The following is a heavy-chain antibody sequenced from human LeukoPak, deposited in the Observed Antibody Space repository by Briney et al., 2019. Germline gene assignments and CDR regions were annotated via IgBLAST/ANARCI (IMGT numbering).Heavy chain of an antibody. V-gene: IGHV3-30-3*02. CDR1: GFTFSSYA. CDR2: ISYDGSNK. CDR3: AKLSDNWNDGGIDY. J-gene: IGHJ4*02. Sequence: GGSLRLSCAASGFTFSSYAMHWVRQAPGKGLEWVAVISYDGSNKYYADSVKGRFTISRDNSKNTLYLQMNSLRAEDTAVYYYAKLSDNWNDGGIDYWGQGTLVTVSS. D-gene: IGHD1-20*01.